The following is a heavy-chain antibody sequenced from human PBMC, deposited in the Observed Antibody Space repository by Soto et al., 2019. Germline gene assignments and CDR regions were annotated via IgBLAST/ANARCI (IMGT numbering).Heavy chain of an antibody. CDR3: ASSPFNYNQSTEIYFHY. J-gene: IGHJ4*02. CDR1: GDSVSSNSAA. Sequence: PSQTLSLTCAISGDSVSSNSAALNWIRQSPSRGLEWLGRTYYRSKWYNDYAVSVKSRITINPDTSKNQFSLQLNSVTPEDTAVNFCASSPFNYNQSTEIYFHYRGQAPPVTV. V-gene: IGHV6-1*01. D-gene: IGHD1-20*01. CDR2: TYYRSKWYN.